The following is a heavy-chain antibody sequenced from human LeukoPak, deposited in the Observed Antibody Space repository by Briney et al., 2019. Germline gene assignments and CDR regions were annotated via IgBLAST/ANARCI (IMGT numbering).Heavy chain of an antibody. Sequence: KASETLSLTCTVSGGSMSSSDYYWNWIRQPPGKGLEWIGYIYPSGRAYYNPSLESRVTLSIDRSQNQFSLDVNSVTAADTAVYYCARVSKDIVMVPVGFDSWGQGTLVTVSS. V-gene: IGHV4-30-2*01. J-gene: IGHJ5*01. CDR3: ARVSKDIVMVPVGFDS. D-gene: IGHD2-15*01. CDR2: IYPSGRA. CDR1: GGSMSSSDYY.